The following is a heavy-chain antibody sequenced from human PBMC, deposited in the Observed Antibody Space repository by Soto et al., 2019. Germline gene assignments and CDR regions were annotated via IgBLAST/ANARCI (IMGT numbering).Heavy chain of an antibody. CDR1: GFTFSSYA. V-gene: IGHV3-23*01. Sequence: PVGSLRLSCAASGFTFSSYAMSWVRQAPGKGLEWVSAISGSGGSTYYADSVKGRFTISRDNSKNTLYLQMNSLRAEDTAVYYCAKARAKGIAVAGNPFGYWGQGTLVTVSS. D-gene: IGHD6-19*01. CDR3: AKARAKGIAVAGNPFGY. J-gene: IGHJ4*02. CDR2: ISGSGGST.